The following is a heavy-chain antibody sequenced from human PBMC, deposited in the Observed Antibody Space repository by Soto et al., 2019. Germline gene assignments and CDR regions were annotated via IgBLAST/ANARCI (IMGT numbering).Heavy chain of an antibody. Sequence: EVQLVESGGGLVQPGGSLRLSCATSGFALSSHSMNWVRQAPGKGLEWVSLISSNSADKFYADAVKGRFSMSRDNGENLMWLQMDGLRVEDTAIYYCARELHPWARREFDCWGQGVMVTVSS. CDR3: ARELHPWARREFDC. J-gene: IGHJ5*01. CDR2: ISSNSADK. CDR1: GFALSSHS. V-gene: IGHV3-21*05. D-gene: IGHD2-15*01.